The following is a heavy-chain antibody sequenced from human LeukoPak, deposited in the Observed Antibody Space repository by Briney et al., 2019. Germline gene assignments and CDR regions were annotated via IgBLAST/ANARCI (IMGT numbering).Heavy chain of an antibody. CDR3: ARGGFLEWLLLGDY. J-gene: IGHJ4*02. V-gene: IGHV4-39*07. CDR1: GASISTYY. Sequence: SETLSLTCTVSGASISTYYWGWIRQPPGKRLEWIGIIYYSGSTYYNPSLKSRVTVSVDKSKNQVFLKLSSVTAADTAVYYCARGGFLEWLLLGDYWGQGTLVSVSS. D-gene: IGHD3-3*01. CDR2: IYYSGST.